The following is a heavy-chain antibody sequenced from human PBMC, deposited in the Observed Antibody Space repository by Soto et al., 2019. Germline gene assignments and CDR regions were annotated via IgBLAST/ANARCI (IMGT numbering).Heavy chain of an antibody. CDR1: GYTFTSYG. CDR2: ISAYNGNT. Sequence: ASVKVSCKASGYTFTSYGISWVRQATGQGLEWMGWISAYNGNTNYAQKLQGRVTMTTDTSTSTAYMELRSLRSDDTAVYYCAREVVRVAGTRWFDPWGQGTLVTVSS. J-gene: IGHJ5*02. CDR3: AREVVRVAGTRWFDP. D-gene: IGHD6-19*01. V-gene: IGHV1-18*01.